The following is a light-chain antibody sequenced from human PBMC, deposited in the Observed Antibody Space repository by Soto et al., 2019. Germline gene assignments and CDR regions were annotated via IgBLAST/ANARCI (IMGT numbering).Light chain of an antibody. Sequence: IVLTQSPGTLSLSPGDRATLSCRATESFSVHYLAWYQQKPGQAPRLVIYGASNRATGIPARFSGSGSGTDFSLTISGLEPEDFAVYYCQQYNSWPLTFGGGTKVEIK. V-gene: IGKV3-20*01. CDR1: ESFSVHY. CDR3: QQYNSWPLT. J-gene: IGKJ4*01. CDR2: GAS.